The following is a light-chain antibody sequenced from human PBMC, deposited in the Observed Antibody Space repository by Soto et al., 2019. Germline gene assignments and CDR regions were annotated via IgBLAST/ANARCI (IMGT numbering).Light chain of an antibody. Sequence: DIQMTQSPSSLSASVGDRVTITCQASQDISKSLNWYQQKPGQAPKLLIYLTSNLERGVPSRFSGSGSGKHFSLTISSLQPADFATYFCQQYDSVPYTFGQGTMLDMK. CDR1: QDISKS. J-gene: IGKJ2*01. CDR2: LTS. V-gene: IGKV1-33*01. CDR3: QQYDSVPYT.